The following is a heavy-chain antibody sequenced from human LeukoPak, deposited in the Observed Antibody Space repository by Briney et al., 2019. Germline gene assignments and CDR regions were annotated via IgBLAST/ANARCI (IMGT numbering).Heavy chain of an antibody. CDR2: ISAYNGNT. J-gene: IGHJ4*02. D-gene: IGHD6-13*01. CDR1: GYTFTSYG. CDR3: AREDGAGGSSWYGY. V-gene: IGHV1-18*01. Sequence: ASVKVSCKASGYTFTSYGISWVRQAPGQGLEWMGWISAYNGNTNYAQKLQGRVTMTTDTSTSTAYMELRSLRSDDTAVYYCAREDGAGGSSWYGYWGQGTLVTVSS.